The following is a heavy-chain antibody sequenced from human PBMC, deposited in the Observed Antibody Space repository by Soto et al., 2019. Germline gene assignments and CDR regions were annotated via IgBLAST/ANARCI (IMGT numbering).Heavy chain of an antibody. J-gene: IGHJ4*02. CDR1: GYTFTGYY. CDR2: INPNSGGT. CDR3: ARGHDYGDYVCDY. D-gene: IGHD4-17*01. V-gene: IGHV1-2*04. Sequence: ASVKVSCKASGYTFTGYYMHWVRQAPGQGLEWMGWINPNSGGTNYAQKFQGWVTMTRDTSISTAYMELSRLRSDDTAVYYCARGHDYGDYVCDYWGQGTLVTVSS.